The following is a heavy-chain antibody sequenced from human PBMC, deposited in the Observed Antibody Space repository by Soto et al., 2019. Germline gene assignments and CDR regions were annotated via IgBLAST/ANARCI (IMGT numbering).Heavy chain of an antibody. CDR2: MYYSGST. J-gene: IGHJ4*01. V-gene: IGHV4-59*01. CDR3: ARTLYSYGPRFDY. D-gene: IGHD5-18*01. CDR1: GGTISNYY. Sequence: SETLSLTWTVAGGTISNYYWSWIRPPPGKGLEWIGYMYYSGSTNYNPSLKSRVTISVDTSKNQFSLKLSSVTAADTAVYYCARTLYSYGPRFDYWGHGTLVTVSS.